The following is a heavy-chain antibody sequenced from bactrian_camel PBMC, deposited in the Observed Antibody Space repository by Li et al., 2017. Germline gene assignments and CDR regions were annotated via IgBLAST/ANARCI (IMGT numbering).Heavy chain of an antibody. CDR2: IDTDGRTT. D-gene: IGHD2*01. Sequence: HVQLVESGGGSVQSGGSLTLSCTAFGYTYRNLCLAWFRQAPGKGREEVASIDTDGRTTYSDHVKDRFTISRDNAKNTVYLQMKLLKPEDTAKYYCTLDPTMSTTPRSQGTQVTVS. CDR1: GYTYRNLC. J-gene: IGHJ4*01. V-gene: IGHV3S1*01.